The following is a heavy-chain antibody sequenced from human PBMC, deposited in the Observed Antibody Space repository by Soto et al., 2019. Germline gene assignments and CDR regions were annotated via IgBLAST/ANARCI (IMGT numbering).Heavy chain of an antibody. V-gene: IGHV1-3*01. D-gene: IGHD3-10*01. CDR1: GYTFTSYA. CDR3: ARSRYGSGSYFSY. CDR2: INAGNGNT. Sequence: ASVKVSCKASGYTFTSYAVHWVRQAPGQRLEWMGWINAGNGNTKYSQKFQGRVTITRDTSASTAYMELSSLRSEDTAVYYFARSRYGSGSYFSYWGQGTLFTVSS. J-gene: IGHJ4*02.